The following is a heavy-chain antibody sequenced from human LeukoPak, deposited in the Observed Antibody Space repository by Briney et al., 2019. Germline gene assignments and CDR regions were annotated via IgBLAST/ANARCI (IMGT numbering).Heavy chain of an antibody. CDR3: ARDYDFWSGYPYYFAY. D-gene: IGHD3-3*01. V-gene: IGHV3-7*01. J-gene: IGHJ4*02. CDR2: IKQDGSEK. Sequence: GGSLRLSCAGSGFTFSSYWRSWVRQAPGKGLEWVANIKQDGSEKYYVASVKGRFTISRDNAKNSLYLQMNSLRAEDTAVYYCARDYDFWSGYPYYFAYWGQGTLVTVSS. CDR1: GFTFSSYW.